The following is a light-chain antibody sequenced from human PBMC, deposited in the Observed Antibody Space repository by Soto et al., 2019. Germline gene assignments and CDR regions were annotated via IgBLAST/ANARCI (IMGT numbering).Light chain of an antibody. V-gene: IGLV2-14*03. J-gene: IGLJ1*01. CDR1: SSDVGGYNY. CDR3: SSYTTSNTRQIV. Sequence: QSVLTQPASVSGSPGQSITISCTGTSSDVGGYNYVSWYQHHPGKAPKLIIYDVSNRPSGVSIRFSGSKSDNTASLTSSGLQPEDEADYHSSSYTTSNTRQIVFGTGTKVTVL. CDR2: DVS.